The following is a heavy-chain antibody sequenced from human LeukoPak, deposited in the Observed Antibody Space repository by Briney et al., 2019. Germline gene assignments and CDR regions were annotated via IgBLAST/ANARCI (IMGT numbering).Heavy chain of an antibody. D-gene: IGHD1-20*01. CDR1: GYTFTGYY. Sequence: ASVKVSCKASGYTFTGYYMHWVRQAPGQGLEWMGWINPNSGGTNYAQKFQGRVTMTRDTSISTAYMELSRLRSDDTAVYYCARAGAPPLGYNWNWFDPWGQGTLVTVSS. CDR2: INPNSGGT. V-gene: IGHV1-2*02. J-gene: IGHJ5*02. CDR3: ARAGAPPLGYNWNWFDP.